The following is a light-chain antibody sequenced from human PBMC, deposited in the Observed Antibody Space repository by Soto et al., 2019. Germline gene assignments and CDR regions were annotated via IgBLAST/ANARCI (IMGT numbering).Light chain of an antibody. V-gene: IGLV2-8*01. J-gene: IGLJ3*02. CDR1: SSDVGSYNY. CDR3: CSYAGSNNWV. Sequence: QSALTQPPSASGSPGQSVSISCTGTSSDVGSYNYVSWYQQHPGKAPKLMIYEVSKRPSGVPDRFSGSKSGNTASLTVSGLQAEDEADYYCCSYAGSNNWVFGGWTKLTVL. CDR2: EVS.